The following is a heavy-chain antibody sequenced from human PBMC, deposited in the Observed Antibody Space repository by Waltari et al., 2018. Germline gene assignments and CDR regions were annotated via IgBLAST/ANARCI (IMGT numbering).Heavy chain of an antibody. V-gene: IGHV3-48*03. CDR2: ISSSGSTI. CDR1: GFTFSSYE. D-gene: IGHD3-16*01. J-gene: IGHJ3*02. Sequence: EVQLVESGGGLVQPGGSLRLSCAASGFTFSSYEMNWVRQAPGKGLEWVSYISSSGSTIYHADSMKGRFTVSRDNAKNSLDLQMNSLRAEDTAGYYCARDMIALGSTAFDIWGQGTMVTVSS. CDR3: ARDMIALGSTAFDI.